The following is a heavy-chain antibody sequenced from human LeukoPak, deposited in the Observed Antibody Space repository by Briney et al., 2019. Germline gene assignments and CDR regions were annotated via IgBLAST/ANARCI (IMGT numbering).Heavy chain of an antibody. CDR2: INPSGGST. J-gene: IGHJ4*02. D-gene: IGHD6-13*01. V-gene: IGHV1-46*03. Sequence: ASVKVSCKASGYTFTNYYMHCVRQAPGQGLEWMGIINPSGGSTTYAQKFQGRVTMTRDTSTSTVYMTLSSLTSEDTAVYYCARAGYWAATGYATDWGQGSLVTVSS. CDR1: GYTFTNYY. CDR3: ARAGYWAATGYATD.